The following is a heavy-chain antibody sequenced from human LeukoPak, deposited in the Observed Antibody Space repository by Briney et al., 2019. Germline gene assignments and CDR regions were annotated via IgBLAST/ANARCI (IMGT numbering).Heavy chain of an antibody. V-gene: IGHV4-39*01. CDR3: ARQLPTAAADTRGYFDY. J-gene: IGHJ4*01. Sequence: SETLSLTCSVSAGSISNGDYYWGWIRQAPGKGLEWIGCIFYGESTHYNPSLKSRATISVDTSKNQFSLKLTSVTAADAAVYYCARQLPTAAADTRGYFDYWGQGTVVTVSS. CDR2: IFYGEST. CDR1: AGSISNGDYY. D-gene: IGHD6-25*01.